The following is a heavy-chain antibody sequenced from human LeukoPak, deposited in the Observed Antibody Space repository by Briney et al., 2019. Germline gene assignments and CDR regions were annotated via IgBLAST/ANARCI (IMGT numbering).Heavy chain of an antibody. CDR1: GFFFDDYG. CDR3: VKDRDFWSGLDV. V-gene: IGHV3-9*01. CDR2: ISWQSNIR. Sequence: PGGSLRLSCAASGFFFDDYGMLWVRRVPGKGLEWVSGISWQSNIRKYADSVRGRFTISRDNAKNSLYLQMNSLKLEDTALYYCVKDRDFWSGLDVWGQGTMVTVSS. J-gene: IGHJ6*02. D-gene: IGHD3-3*01.